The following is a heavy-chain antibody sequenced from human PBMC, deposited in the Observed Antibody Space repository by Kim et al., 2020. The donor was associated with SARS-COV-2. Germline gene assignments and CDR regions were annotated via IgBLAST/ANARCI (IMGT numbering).Heavy chain of an antibody. V-gene: IGHV1-2*02. D-gene: IGHD3-10*01. J-gene: IGHJ4*02. Sequence: FQGRVTMTRDTSISQAYMELSRLRSDDTAVYYCARAGAWDYGSGSELDYWGQGTLVTVSS. CDR3: ARAGAWDYGSGSELDY.